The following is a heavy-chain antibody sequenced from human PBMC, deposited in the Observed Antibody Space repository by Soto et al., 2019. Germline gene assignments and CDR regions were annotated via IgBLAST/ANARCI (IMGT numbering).Heavy chain of an antibody. D-gene: IGHD3-16*01. Sequence: GGSLRLSCAASGFTFSTYAMSWVRRAPGKGLEWVSAISGSAGSTYYADSVKGRFTISRDNSKNTLYLQMNSLRAEDTAVYYCAQDDWSYGVPLDTWGRGTLVTVSS. CDR2: ISGSAGST. CDR1: GFTFSTYA. V-gene: IGHV3-23*01. J-gene: IGHJ4*02. CDR3: AQDDWSYGVPLDT.